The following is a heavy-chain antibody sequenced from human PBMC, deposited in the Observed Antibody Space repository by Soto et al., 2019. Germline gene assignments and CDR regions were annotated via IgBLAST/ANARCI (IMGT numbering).Heavy chain of an antibody. D-gene: IGHD2-2*01. V-gene: IGHV2-26*01. CDR2: IFSNDEK. J-gene: IGHJ6*02. Sequence: QVTLKESGPVLVKPTETLTLTCTVSGFSLSNARMGVSWIRQPPGKALEWLAHIFSNDEKSYSTSLKSRLTISKDTSKSQVVLTMTNLDPVDTATYYCARIRREGTSLGYYGMDVWGQGTTVTVSS. CDR1: GFSLSNARMG. CDR3: ARIRREGTSLGYYGMDV.